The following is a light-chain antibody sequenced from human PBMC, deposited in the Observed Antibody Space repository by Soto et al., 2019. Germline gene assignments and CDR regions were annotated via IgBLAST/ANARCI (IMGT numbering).Light chain of an antibody. CDR2: EVS. V-gene: IGLV2-14*01. J-gene: IGLJ1*01. Sequence: QSALAQPSSVSGSPGQSITISCTGTSTDVGGYNYVSWYQHHPGKGPKLIIYEVSNRPSGVSDRFSGSKSGNKASLIISNLEAEDESDYYCAAWDDILNGYVFGGGTKVTVL. CDR3: AAWDDILNGYV. CDR1: STDVGGYNY.